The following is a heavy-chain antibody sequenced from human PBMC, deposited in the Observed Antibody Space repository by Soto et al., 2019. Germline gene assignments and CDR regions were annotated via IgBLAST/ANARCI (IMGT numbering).Heavy chain of an antibody. V-gene: IGHV4-59*01. J-gene: IGHJ3*02. CDR1: GGSISSYY. D-gene: IGHD3-9*01. CDR2: IYYSGST. CDR3: ARALILTGYYIHDAFDI. Sequence: PSETLSLTCTVSGGSISSYYWSWIRQPPGKGLEWIGYIYYSGSTNYNPSLKSRVTISVDTSKNQFSLKLSSVTAADTAVYYCARALILTGYYIHDAFDIWGKGTMVTVSS.